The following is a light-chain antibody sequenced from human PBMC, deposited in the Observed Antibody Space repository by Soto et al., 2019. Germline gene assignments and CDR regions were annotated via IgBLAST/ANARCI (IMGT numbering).Light chain of an antibody. CDR1: SSDVGSYNL. CDR3: CSYAGSSTF. J-gene: IGLJ1*01. CDR2: EVS. V-gene: IGLV2-23*02. Sequence: QSVLTQPASVSESPGRSITISCTGTSSDVGSYNLVSWYQQHPGKAPKLMIYEVSKRPSGVSNRFSGSKSGNTASLTISGLQAEDEADYYCCSYAGSSTFFGTGTKVTVL.